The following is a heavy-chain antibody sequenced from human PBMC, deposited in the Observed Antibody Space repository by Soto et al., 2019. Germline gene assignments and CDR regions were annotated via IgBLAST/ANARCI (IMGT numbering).Heavy chain of an antibody. Sequence: GGSLRLSCAASGFTFSSYAMSWVRQGPRKGLEWVAGISDSGGTTYYVDSVKGRFTISRDNSRSTQFLQMNSLRPEDTAVYYCAKDRSDFFWYRSDPFDLWGQGTMVIVSS. V-gene: IGHV3-23*01. CDR1: GFTFSSYA. CDR3: AKDRSDFFWYRSDPFDL. CDR2: ISDSGGTT. J-gene: IGHJ3*01. D-gene: IGHD3-3*01.